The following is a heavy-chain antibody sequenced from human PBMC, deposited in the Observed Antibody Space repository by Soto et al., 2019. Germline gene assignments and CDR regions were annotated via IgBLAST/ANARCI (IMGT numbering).Heavy chain of an antibody. Sequence: QVQLVESGGGVVQAGRSLRLSCAASGFTFRSYGMHWVRQAPGKGLEWVAIIWYDGSKEYYADSVKGRFTVSRDNSKRAVFLQLRRLRADDTAVYYCVRDDLQIYDDYGVPHSYFYYYYMDVWGKGTTVTVSS. D-gene: IGHD4-17*01. CDR2: IWYDGSKE. J-gene: IGHJ6*03. CDR1: GFTFRSYG. V-gene: IGHV3-33*01. CDR3: VRDDLQIYDDYGVPHSYFYYYYMDV.